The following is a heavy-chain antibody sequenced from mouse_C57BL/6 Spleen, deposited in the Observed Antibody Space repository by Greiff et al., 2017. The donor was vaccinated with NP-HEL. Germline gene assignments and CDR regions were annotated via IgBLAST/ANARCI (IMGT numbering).Heavy chain of an antibody. J-gene: IGHJ4*01. CDR1: GFTFSDYG. Sequence: EVKLMESGGGLVKPGGSLKLSCAASGFTFSDYGMHWVRQAPEKGLEWVAYISSGSSTIYYADTVKGRFTISRDNAKNTLFLQMTSLRSEDTAMYYCARGEEFNYAMDYWGQGTSVTVSS. CDR3: ARGEEFNYAMDY. CDR2: ISSGSSTI. V-gene: IGHV5-17*01.